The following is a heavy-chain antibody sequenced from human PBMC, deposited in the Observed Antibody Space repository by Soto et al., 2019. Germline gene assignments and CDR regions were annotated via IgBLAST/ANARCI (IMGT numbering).Heavy chain of an antibody. CDR1: GYTFTGYY. CDR3: ARALSGIAAAGTLYYYYGMDV. CDR2: INPNSGGT. J-gene: IGHJ6*02. V-gene: IGHV1-2*04. D-gene: IGHD6-13*01. Sequence: ASLKVSCKASGYTFTGYYMHWVRQAPGQGLEWMGWINPNSGGTNYAQKFQGWVTMTRDTSISTAYMELSRLRSDDTAVYYCARALSGIAAAGTLYYYYGMDVWGQGTTVTVSS.